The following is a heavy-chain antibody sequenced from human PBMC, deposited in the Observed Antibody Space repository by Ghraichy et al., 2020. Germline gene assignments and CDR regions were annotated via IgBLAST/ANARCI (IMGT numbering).Heavy chain of an antibody. CDR1: GFTFSSYA. D-gene: IGHD3-16*01. V-gene: IGHV3-23*01. Sequence: GGSLRLSCATSGFTFSSYAMSWVRQAPGKGLEWVSDISGSGSVTYYADSVKGRFTISRDNSKNTLYLQMNSLRAEDTALYYCAKISQGSSYGPIDYWGQGTLVTVSS. CDR3: AKISQGSSYGPIDY. CDR2: ISGSGSVT. J-gene: IGHJ4*02.